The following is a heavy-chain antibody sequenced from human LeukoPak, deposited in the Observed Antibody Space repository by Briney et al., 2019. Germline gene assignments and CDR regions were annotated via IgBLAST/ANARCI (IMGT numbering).Heavy chain of an antibody. CDR1: GFTFSSYN. J-gene: IGHJ4*02. V-gene: IGHV3-21*01. D-gene: IGHD2-15*01. CDR2: ISRTGSYI. CDR3: ARVLETDCRGGSCYSGLDY. Sequence: GGSLRLSCAASGFTFSSYNMNWVRRAPGRGLEWVSSISRTGSYIYYADSVKGRFTISRDNAQNSLYLQMNSLRVEDTAVYYCARVLETDCRGGSCYSGLDYWGQGTLVTVSS.